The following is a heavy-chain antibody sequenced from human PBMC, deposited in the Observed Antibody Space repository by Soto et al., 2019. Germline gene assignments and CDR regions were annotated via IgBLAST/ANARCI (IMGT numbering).Heavy chain of an antibody. CDR2: ISGSGGST. V-gene: IGHV3-23*01. J-gene: IGHJ6*02. CDR1: GFTFSSYC. Sequence: PGGSLRLCCAASGFTFSSYCMNWVRQAPGKGLEWVSAISGSGGSTYYADSVKGRFTISRDNSKNTLYLQMNSLRAEDTAVYYCAKDAGIGMDVWGQGTTVTVSS. CDR3: AKDAGIGMDV.